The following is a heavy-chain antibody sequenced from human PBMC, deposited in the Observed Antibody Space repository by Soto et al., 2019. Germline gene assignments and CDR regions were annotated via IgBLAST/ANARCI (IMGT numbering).Heavy chain of an antibody. CDR3: ARDSLAVAGSFYDY. D-gene: IGHD6-19*01. Sequence: QVLLLQSGSQMKKPGDSVKVSCKASGYTLTIYSIHWLRQAPGQRLEWMGWVDPNNGNTRYSQTLSGRVSLTWDTSAATAFMELHSQRPEDTAVYYCARDSLAVAGSFYDYWGQGALVTVSS. J-gene: IGHJ4*02. V-gene: IGHV1-3*01. CDR2: VDPNNGNT. CDR1: GYTLTIYS.